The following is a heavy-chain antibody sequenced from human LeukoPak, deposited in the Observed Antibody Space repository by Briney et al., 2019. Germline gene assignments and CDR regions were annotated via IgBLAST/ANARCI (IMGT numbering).Heavy chain of an antibody. D-gene: IGHD7-27*01. V-gene: IGHV3-11*01. Sequence: GGSLRLSCAASGFTFSDYYMSWIRQAPGKGLEWVSYISSSSSTIYYADSVKGRFTISRDNAKNSLYLQMNSLRAEETAGYYCARGWGNIRTTGSSFDNWGQGTLVTVSS. J-gene: IGHJ4*02. CDR1: GFTFSDYY. CDR2: ISSSSSTI. CDR3: ARGWGNIRTTGSSFDN.